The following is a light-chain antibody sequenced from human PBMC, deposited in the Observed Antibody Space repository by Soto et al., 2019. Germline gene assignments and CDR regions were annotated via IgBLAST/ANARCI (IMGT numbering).Light chain of an antibody. CDR1: QSVSSN. CDR3: QQRSNWPK. CDR2: GAS. Sequence: EIVMTQSPATLSVSPGERATLSCWAGQSVSSNLAWDKQKPGQAPRLLIYGASTRATGIPDRFSGSGSGTEFTLTIRSLEPEDFAVYYCQQRSNWPKFGQGTKVDI. J-gene: IGKJ1*01. V-gene: IGKV3-15*01.